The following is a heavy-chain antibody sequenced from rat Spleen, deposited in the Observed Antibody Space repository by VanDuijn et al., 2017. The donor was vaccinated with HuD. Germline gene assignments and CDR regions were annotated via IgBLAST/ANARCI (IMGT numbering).Heavy chain of an antibody. V-gene: IGHV2S30*01. J-gene: IGHJ4*01. CDR1: GFSLTGNN. CDR2: MRYDGDT. CDR3: TRSPYNNYVMDA. Sequence: QVQLKESGPGLMQPSETLSLTCTVSGFSLTGNNVYWVRQPPGKGLEWMGRMRYDGDTYYNSALKSRLSISRDTSKNQVFLKLNSLQTDDTAIYYCTRSPYNNYVMDAWGQGASVTVSS. D-gene: IGHD1-10*01.